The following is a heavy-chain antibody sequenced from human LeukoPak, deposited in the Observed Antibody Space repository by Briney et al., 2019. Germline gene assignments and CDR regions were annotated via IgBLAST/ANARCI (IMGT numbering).Heavy chain of an antibody. J-gene: IGHJ4*02. V-gene: IGHV3-53*01. CDR2: IYSGGST. Sequence: GGSLRLSCAASGFTVSSNYMSWVRRAPGKGLEWVSVIYSGGSTYYADSVKGRFTISRDNSKNTLYLQMNSLRAEDTAVYYCARVTDILAYDYWGQGALVTVSS. D-gene: IGHD2-21*02. CDR3: ARVTDILAYDY. CDR1: GFTVSSNY.